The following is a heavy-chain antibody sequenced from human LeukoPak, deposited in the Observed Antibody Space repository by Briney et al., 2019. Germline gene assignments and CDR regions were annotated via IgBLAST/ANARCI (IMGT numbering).Heavy chain of an antibody. V-gene: IGHV4-59*08. CDR2: IYYSGST. D-gene: IGHD3-10*01. J-gene: IGHJ4*02. Sequence: EPSETLSLTCTVSGGSISSYYWSWIRQPPGKGLEWIGYIYYSGSTNYNPSLKSRVTISVDTSKNQFSLKLSSVTAADTAMYYCARLGYYGSGSYDYWGQGTLVTVSS. CDR1: GGSISSYY. CDR3: ARLGYYGSGSYDY.